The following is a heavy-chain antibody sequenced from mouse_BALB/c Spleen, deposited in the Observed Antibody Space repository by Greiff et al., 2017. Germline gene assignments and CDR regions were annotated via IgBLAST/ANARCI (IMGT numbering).Heavy chain of an antibody. CDR3: ARDIYDY. J-gene: IGHJ2*01. CDR2: IRNKANGYTS. V-gene: IGHV7-3*02. CDR1: GFTFTDYY. Sequence: EVQLVESGGGLVQPGGSLRLSCATSGFTFTDYYMSWVRQPPGKALEWLGFIRNKANGYTSEYSASVKGRFTISRDNSQSILYLQMNTLRAEDSATYYCARDIYDYWGQGTTLTVSS.